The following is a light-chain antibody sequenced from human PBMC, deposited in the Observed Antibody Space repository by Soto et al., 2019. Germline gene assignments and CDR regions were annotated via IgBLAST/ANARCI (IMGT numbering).Light chain of an antibody. J-gene: IGLJ1*01. CDR1: SSDVGSYNL. CDR3: CSYAGSSTYV. V-gene: IGLV2-23*02. CDR2: EVS. Sequence: QSALTQPAAVSGFPGQSISISYTGTSSDVGSYNLVSWYQQHPGKAPKLMIYEVSKRPSGVSNRFSGSKSGNTASLTISGLQAEDEADYYCCSYAGSSTYVFGAGTKVTVL.